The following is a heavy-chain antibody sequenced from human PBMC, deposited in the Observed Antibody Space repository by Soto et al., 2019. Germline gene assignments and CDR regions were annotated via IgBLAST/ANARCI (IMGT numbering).Heavy chain of an antibody. CDR3: SRGRRDTIYGVVIFDY. V-gene: IGHV1-69*06. J-gene: IGHJ4*02. D-gene: IGHD3-3*01. CDR2: IIPIFGPA. CDR1: GGTFSSYA. Sequence: SVKVSCKASGGTFSSYAISWVRPAPGQGLAWMGGIIPIFGPADYAQKFQGRVTITADKSTSPAYMELSSLRSEDTVVDYCSRGRRDTIYGVVIFDYWGQGTLVTVSS.